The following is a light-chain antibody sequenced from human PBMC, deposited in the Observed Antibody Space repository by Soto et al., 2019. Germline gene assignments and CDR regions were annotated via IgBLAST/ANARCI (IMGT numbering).Light chain of an antibody. V-gene: IGKV1-12*01. J-gene: IGKJ3*01. CDR2: AAS. CDR1: QGIGSW. CDR3: QQANSFPRT. Sequence: DIQMTQSPSSVSASVGDRVTITCRASQGIGSWLAWFQQKPGKAPKLLIYAASTLQSGVPSRFSGCGSGTAFTLTISSLQPEDFATHYCQQANSFPRTFGPGTKVDIK.